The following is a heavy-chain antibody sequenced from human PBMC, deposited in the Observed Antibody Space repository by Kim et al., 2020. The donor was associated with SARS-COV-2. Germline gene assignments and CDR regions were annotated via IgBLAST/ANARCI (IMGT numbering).Heavy chain of an antibody. D-gene: IGHD4-17*01. Sequence: SETLSLTCTVTGASISGGDYYWNWIRQPPGKGLEWIGYIYYSGTTNYHPSLRSRGTISLDSSKNQFSLKVRSVTAADTAVYYCAGDDYGGYFDSWGQGSLVTVSP. CDR1: GASISGGDYY. V-gene: IGHV4-30-4*01. CDR3: AGDDYGGYFDS. J-gene: IGHJ4*02. CDR2: IYYSGTT.